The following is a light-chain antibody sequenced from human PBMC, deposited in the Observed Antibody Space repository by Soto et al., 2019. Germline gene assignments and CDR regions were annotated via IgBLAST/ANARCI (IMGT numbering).Light chain of an antibody. V-gene: IGLV2-14*01. J-gene: IGLJ3*02. Sequence: QSALTQPASVSGSPGQSITISCTGTASDIGNYNYVSWYQVHPGKAPKLLIYGVSNRPSGVSNRFSGSKSGNAASLTISGLQAEDEADYYCYSYSAYTTLWVFGGGTKRTVL. CDR3: YSYSAYTTLWV. CDR1: ASDIGNYNY. CDR2: GVS.